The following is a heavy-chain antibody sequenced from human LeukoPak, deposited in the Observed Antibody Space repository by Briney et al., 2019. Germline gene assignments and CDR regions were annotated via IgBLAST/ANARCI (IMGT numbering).Heavy chain of an antibody. CDR3: AEAGVGY. J-gene: IGHJ4*02. Sequence: QTGGSRRLSCVVSGFTGTSNYISWVRQAPGKGLEWVSIIQTGGVTSYADSVMGRFTISRDISKNTVYIQMNRLRPEDTAVYYCAEAGVGYWGQGTLVTVSS. CDR2: IQTGGVT. CDR1: GFTGTSNY. D-gene: IGHD3-10*01. V-gene: IGHV3-66*02.